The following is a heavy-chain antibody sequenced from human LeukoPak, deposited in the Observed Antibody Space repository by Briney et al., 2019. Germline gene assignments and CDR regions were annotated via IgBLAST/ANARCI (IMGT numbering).Heavy chain of an antibody. D-gene: IGHD1-14*01. Sequence: SETLSLTCTVSGGSISSYYWSWIRQPPGKGLEWIGYIYYSGSTNYNPSLKSRVTISVDTSKNQFPLKLSSVTAADTAVYYCARDQSRKKNGMDVWGQGTTVTVSS. CDR3: ARDQSRKKNGMDV. V-gene: IGHV4-59*01. CDR1: GGSISSYY. CDR2: IYYSGST. J-gene: IGHJ6*02.